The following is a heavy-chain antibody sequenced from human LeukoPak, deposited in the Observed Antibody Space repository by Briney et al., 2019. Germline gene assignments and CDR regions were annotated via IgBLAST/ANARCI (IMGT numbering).Heavy chain of an antibody. Sequence: GGSLRLSCAASGFTFSSYSMNWVRQAPGKGLEWVSSISSSSSYIYYADSVKGRFTISRDNAKNSLYLQMNSLRAEDTAVYYCARRYCSGGSCINAFDIWGQGTMVTVSS. CDR3: ARRYCSGGSCINAFDI. J-gene: IGHJ3*02. CDR1: GFTFSSYS. D-gene: IGHD2-15*01. CDR2: ISSSSSYI. V-gene: IGHV3-21*01.